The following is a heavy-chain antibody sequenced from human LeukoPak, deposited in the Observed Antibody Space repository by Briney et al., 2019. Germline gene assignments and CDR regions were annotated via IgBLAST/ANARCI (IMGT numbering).Heavy chain of an antibody. CDR3: ASSGTTRNWFDP. V-gene: IGHV4-59*01. CDR2: IYYSGST. J-gene: IGHJ5*02. CDR1: GASISSYY. D-gene: IGHD1-1*01. Sequence: SETLSLTCTVSGASISSYYWSWIRQPPGKGLEWIGYIYYSGSTNYNPPRKSRVTISVDTSKNQFSLNLSSVTAADTAVYFCASSGTTRNWFDPWGQGTLVTVSS.